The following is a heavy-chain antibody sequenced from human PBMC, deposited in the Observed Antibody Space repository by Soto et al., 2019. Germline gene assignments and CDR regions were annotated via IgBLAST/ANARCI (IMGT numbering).Heavy chain of an antibody. CDR3: ARGRYGDY. CDR2: ISAHNGNT. J-gene: IGHJ4*02. Sequence: QVHLVQSGAEVKKPGASVKVSCKASCYTFTSYGITWVRQAPGQGLEWLGWISAHNGNTDYAQKLQGRVIVTRDTSTSTAYMDLRSLRSDDTAVYYCARGRYGDYWGQGALVTVSS. D-gene: IGHD1-1*01. CDR1: CYTFTSYG. V-gene: IGHV1-18*01.